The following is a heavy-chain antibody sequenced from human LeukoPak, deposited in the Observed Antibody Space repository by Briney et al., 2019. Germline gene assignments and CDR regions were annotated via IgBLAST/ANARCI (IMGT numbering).Heavy chain of an antibody. V-gene: IGHV1-46*03. CDR1: GYTFTSYY. Sequence: ASVKVSCKASGYTFTSYYMHWVRQAPGQGLEWMGIINPSGGSTSYAQKFQGRVTMTRDTSTSTVYMELSSLRSEDTAVYYCARDWDCSSTSCYTGFDPWGQGTLVTVSS. D-gene: IGHD2-2*02. CDR2: INPSGGST. CDR3: ARDWDCSSTSCYTGFDP. J-gene: IGHJ5*02.